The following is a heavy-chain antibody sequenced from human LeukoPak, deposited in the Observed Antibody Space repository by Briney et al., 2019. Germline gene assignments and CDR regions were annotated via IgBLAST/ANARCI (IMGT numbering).Heavy chain of an antibody. CDR3: AKATGWATPFDC. CDR1: GFTFSSYW. Sequence: GGSLRLSCAASGFTFSSYWMSWVRQAPGKGLEWVANIKQDGSEKYYADSVKGRFTISRDDAKNSLYLQMNSLRIEDTALYYCAKATGWATPFDCWGQGTLVTVSS. D-gene: IGHD4-17*01. CDR2: IKQDGSEK. J-gene: IGHJ4*02. V-gene: IGHV3-7*03.